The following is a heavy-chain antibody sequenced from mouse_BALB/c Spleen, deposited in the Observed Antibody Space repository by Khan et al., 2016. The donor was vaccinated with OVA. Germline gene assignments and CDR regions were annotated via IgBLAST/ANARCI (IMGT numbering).Heavy chain of an antibody. D-gene: IGHD4-1*01. V-gene: IGHV3-2*02. J-gene: IGHJ4*01. CDR3: SSELGRYYAMDY. CDR2: ISNSGST. CDR1: GYSITRDYA. Sequence: VQLKESGPGLVKPSQSLSLTCTVTGYSITRDYAWNWIRQFPGNKLEWMGYISNSGSTTYNPSLKSRISITRDPSKNRFFLQLNSVTTEDTATYYCSSELGRYYAMDYWGQGTSVTVSS.